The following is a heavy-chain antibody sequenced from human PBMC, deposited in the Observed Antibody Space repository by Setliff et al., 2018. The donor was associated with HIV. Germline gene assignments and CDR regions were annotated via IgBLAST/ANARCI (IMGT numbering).Heavy chain of an antibody. D-gene: IGHD6-19*01. J-gene: IGHJ4*02. CDR1: GGSFSGYY. CDR2: VTHSGRT. Sequence: SETLSLTCAVYGGSFSGYYWSWIRQPPGKGLEWIGEVTHSGRTNYNPSLESRVTTSVDTSKKQFSLRLTSVTAADTAVYYCARGVRDNSGWSSYYFDYWGQGTTVTVSS. V-gene: IGHV4-34*01. CDR3: ARGVRDNSGWSSYYFDY.